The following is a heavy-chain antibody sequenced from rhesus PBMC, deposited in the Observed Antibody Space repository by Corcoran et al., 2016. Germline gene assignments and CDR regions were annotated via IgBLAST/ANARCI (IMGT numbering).Heavy chain of an antibody. Sequence: QVQLQESGPGLVKPSETLSLTCAVSGGSFSSYWWSWIRQPPGKGLEWIWDINGNSGSTNYNPSLKSRGTISKDASKNQFSLKLSSVTAADTAVYYCARYTDYGSSSLLGYWGQGVLVTVSS. D-gene: IGHD4-29*01. V-gene: IGHV4-80*01. CDR3: ARYTDYGSSSLLGY. J-gene: IGHJ4*01. CDR1: GGSFSSYW. CDR2: INGNSGST.